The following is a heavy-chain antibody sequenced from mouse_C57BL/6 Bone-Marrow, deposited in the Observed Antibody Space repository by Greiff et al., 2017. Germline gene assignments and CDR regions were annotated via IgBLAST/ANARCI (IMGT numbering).Heavy chain of an antibody. J-gene: IGHJ4*01. CDR3: ARSRRLRRGGAMDY. Sequence: VQLQQPGAELVKPGASVKLSCKASGYTFTSYWMHWVKQRPGRGLEWIGRIDPNSGGTKYNEKFKSKATLTVDKPSSTAYMQLNSLTSEDSAVYYCARSRRLRRGGAMDYWGQGTSVTVSS. V-gene: IGHV1-72*01. CDR2: IDPNSGGT. CDR1: GYTFTSYW. D-gene: IGHD2-4*01.